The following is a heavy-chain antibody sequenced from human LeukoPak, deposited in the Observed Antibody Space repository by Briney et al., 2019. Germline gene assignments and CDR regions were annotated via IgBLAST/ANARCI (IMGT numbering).Heavy chain of an antibody. CDR1: GGSISSYY. CDR2: IYTSGST. Sequence: SETLSLTCTVSGGSISSYYWSWIRQPAGKGLEWIGRIYTSGSTNYNPSLKSRVTMSVDTSKNQFSLKLSSVIAADTAVYYCARAGSGVVIGYFDYWGQGTLVTVSS. J-gene: IGHJ4*02. D-gene: IGHD3-3*01. V-gene: IGHV4-4*07. CDR3: ARAGSGVVIGYFDY.